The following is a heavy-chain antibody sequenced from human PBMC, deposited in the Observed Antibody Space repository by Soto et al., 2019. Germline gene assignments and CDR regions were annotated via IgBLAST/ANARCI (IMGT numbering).Heavy chain of an antibody. J-gene: IGHJ4*02. CDR2: IGSDGTAI. CDR1: GFTFNTYA. V-gene: IGHV3-23*05. D-gene: IGHD6-19*01. CDR3: AKPGLTVAGTRYFDR. Sequence: EVPLLESGGGLVQPGGSLRLSCAASGFTFNTYAMSWVRQAPGKGLEWVSAIGSDGTAIQYADSVKGRFTISKDNSKDTLYLQMNSLRAEDTAVYYCAKPGLTVAGTRYFDRWGQGTLVTVSS.